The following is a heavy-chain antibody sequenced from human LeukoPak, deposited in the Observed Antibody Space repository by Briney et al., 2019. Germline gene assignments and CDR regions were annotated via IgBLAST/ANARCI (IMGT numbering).Heavy chain of an antibody. CDR2: IYYSGST. V-gene: IGHV4-59*01. CDR1: GGSISSYF. CDR3: ARGRTPEDY. Sequence: SSETLSLTCTVSGGSISSYFWSWIRQPPGKGLEWIGYIYYSGSTNYNPSLKSRVTISVDTSKNQFSLKLSSVTAADTAVYYCARGRTPEDYWGQGTLVTVSS. J-gene: IGHJ4*02.